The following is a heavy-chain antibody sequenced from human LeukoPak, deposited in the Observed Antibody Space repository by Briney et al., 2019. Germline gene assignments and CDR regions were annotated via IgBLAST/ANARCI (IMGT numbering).Heavy chain of an antibody. V-gene: IGHV4-59*01. Sequence: PSETLFLTCTVSGGSISSYYWSWIRQPPGKGLEWIGYIYYSGSTNYNPSLKSRVTISVDTSKNQFSLKLSSVTAADTAVYYCARVPPYRSGGSCYLDYWGQGTLVTVSS. CDR3: ARVPPYRSGGSCYLDY. CDR2: IYYSGST. D-gene: IGHD2-15*01. J-gene: IGHJ4*02. CDR1: GGSISSYY.